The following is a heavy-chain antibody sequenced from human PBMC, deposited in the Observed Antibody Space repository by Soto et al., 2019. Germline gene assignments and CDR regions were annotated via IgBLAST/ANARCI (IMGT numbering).Heavy chain of an antibody. J-gene: IGHJ4*02. CDR2: ISSSSYTSDGSVYT. CDR1: GVTLSCYY. D-gene: IGHD2-8*01. CDR3: VSWVSAHFDY. Sequence: GGPLRLSCPASGVTLSCYYMRLIRQAPGKGLEWVSYISSSSYTSDGSVYTDYADSVKGRFIISRDNAKNSLYLQMNSLRAEDTAVYYCVSWVSAHFDYWGQGNRVTVSA. V-gene: IGHV3-23*01.